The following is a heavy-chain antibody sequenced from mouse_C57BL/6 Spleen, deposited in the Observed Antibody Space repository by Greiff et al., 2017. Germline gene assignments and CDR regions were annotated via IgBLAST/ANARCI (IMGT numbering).Heavy chain of an antibody. CDR3: ARGGYYYTFDY. Sequence: ESGPGLVKPSQSLSLTCSVTGYSITSGYYWNWIRQFPGNKLEWMGYISYDGSNNYNPSLKNRISITRDTSKNQFFLKLNSVTTEDTATYYCARGGYYYTFDYWGQGTTLTVSS. D-gene: IGHD1-1*01. CDR1: GYSITSGYY. J-gene: IGHJ2*01. V-gene: IGHV3-6*01. CDR2: ISYDGSN.